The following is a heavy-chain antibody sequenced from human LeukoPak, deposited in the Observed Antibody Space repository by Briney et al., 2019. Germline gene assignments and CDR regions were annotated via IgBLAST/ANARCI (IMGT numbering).Heavy chain of an antibody. V-gene: IGHV3-66*01. J-gene: IGHJ6*02. CDR1: GFTVSSNY. CDR3: ARDRPDYDILTGYRYYYGMDV. Sequence: GGSLRLSCVVSGFTVSSNYMSWVRQAPGKGPEWVSVIYSGGSTYYADSVKGRFTISRDNSKNTVYLQMNSLRAEDTAVYYCARDRPDYDILTGYRYYYGMDVWGQGTTVTVSS. CDR2: IYSGGST. D-gene: IGHD3-9*01.